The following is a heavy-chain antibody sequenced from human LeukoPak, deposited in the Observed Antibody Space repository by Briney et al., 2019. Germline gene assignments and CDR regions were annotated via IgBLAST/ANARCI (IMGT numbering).Heavy chain of an antibody. CDR1: GYTFTSYS. V-gene: IGHV1-18*01. D-gene: IGHD3-3*01. Sequence: ASVKLSCKASGYTFTSYSITWARQAPGQGLEWMGWISAYDGNTNYAQKLQDRVTMTTDTSPSTAYMEMWSLRSDDTAVYYCARAQIDFWSGYYSIWGQGTLVTVSS. CDR3: ARAQIDFWSGYYSI. J-gene: IGHJ4*02. CDR2: ISAYDGNT.